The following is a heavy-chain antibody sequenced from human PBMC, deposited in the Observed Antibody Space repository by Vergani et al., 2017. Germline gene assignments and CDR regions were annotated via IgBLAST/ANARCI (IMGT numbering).Heavy chain of an antibody. J-gene: IGHJ4*02. CDR1: GFTFSSYA. D-gene: IGHD3-22*01. Sequence: EVQLLESGGGLVQPGGSLRLSCAASGFTFSSYAMSWVRQAPGKGLEWVSAISGSGGSTYYADSVKGGFTISRDNSKNTLYLQMNRLRAEDTAVYYCARRLKGGGYDSSGYFWGQGTLVTVSS. CDR3: ARRLKGGGYDSSGYF. V-gene: IGHV3-23*01. CDR2: ISGSGGST.